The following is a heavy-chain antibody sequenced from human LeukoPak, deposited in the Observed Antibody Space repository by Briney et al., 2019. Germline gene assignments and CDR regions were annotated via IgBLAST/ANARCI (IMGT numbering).Heavy chain of an antibody. Sequence: PSQTLSLTCTVSGGSISSGPYYWTWIRQPVGKGLEWIGRIYSSGSTNYNPSLKSRVTISVDTSKNQFSLKLSSVTAADTAVYYCARTRYYYNSRSYGAPYYFDYWGQGTLVTVSS. V-gene: IGHV4-61*02. D-gene: IGHD3-10*01. CDR3: ARTRYYYNSRSYGAPYYFDY. CDR1: GGSISSGPYY. J-gene: IGHJ4*02. CDR2: IYSSGST.